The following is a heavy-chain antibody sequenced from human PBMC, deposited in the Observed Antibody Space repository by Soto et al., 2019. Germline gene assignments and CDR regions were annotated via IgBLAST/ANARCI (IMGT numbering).Heavy chain of an antibody. V-gene: IGHV4-31*03. Sequence: QVQLQESGPGLVKPSQTLSLTCTVSGGSISSGGYYWSWIRQHPGKGLEWIGYIYYSGSTYYNPSLKSRVTRSVDTSKNQFSQKLSSVTAADTAVYYCASLAVAGHHPGDGIDVWGQGTTVTVSS. CDR2: IYYSGST. CDR1: GGSISSGGYY. CDR3: ASLAVAGHHPGDGIDV. D-gene: IGHD6-19*01. J-gene: IGHJ6*02.